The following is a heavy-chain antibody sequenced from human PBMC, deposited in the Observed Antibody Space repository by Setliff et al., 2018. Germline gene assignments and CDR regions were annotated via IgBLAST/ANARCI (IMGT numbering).Heavy chain of an antibody. V-gene: IGHV4-59*12. CDR1: GGSISPYF. D-gene: IGHD3-9*01. Sequence: ASETLSLTCTVSGGSISPYFWSWIRQPPGKGLEWIATIYHKGRTYYNPSLDSRVTISLDTSKNHFSLQLTSVTAADTALYFCARERLYYDDLTGFSPEAFDIWGQGTMVTVSS. CDR2: IYHKGRT. CDR3: ARERLYYDDLTGFSPEAFDI. J-gene: IGHJ3*02.